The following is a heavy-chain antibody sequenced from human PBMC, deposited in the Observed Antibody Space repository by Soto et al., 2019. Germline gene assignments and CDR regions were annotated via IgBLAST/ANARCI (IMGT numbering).Heavy chain of an antibody. V-gene: IGHV3-48*03. CDR2: ISRSGSSL. CDR1: GFIFSTYK. J-gene: IGHJ4*02. D-gene: IGHD3-22*01. Sequence: PGGSLRLCCAASGFIFSTYKMTWVRQAPGKGLEWVSYISRSGSSLYYADSVRGRFTISRDNAKNSLYLQMNSLRAEDTAVYYCARLPENYYDSSGNYYFDFWGQGTPVTVSS. CDR3: ARLPENYYDSSGNYYFDF.